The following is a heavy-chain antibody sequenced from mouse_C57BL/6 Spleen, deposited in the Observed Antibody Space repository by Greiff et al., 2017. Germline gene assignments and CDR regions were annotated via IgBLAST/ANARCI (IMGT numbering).Heavy chain of an antibody. J-gene: IGHJ1*03. CDR1: GYTFTSYW. Sequence: VQLQQPGAELVKPGASVKLSCKASGYTFTSYWMHWVKQRPGQGLEWIGMIHPNSGSTNYNEKFKSKATLTVDKSSSTAYRQLSSLTSEDSAVYYCARESNYGWYFDVWGTGTTVTVSS. CDR2: IHPNSGST. CDR3: ARESNYGWYFDV. V-gene: IGHV1-64*01. D-gene: IGHD2-5*01.